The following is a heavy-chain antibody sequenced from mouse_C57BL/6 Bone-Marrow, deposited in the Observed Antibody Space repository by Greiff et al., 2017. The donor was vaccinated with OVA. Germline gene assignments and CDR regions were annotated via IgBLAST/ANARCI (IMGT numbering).Heavy chain of an antibody. CDR1: GFTFSDYG. CDR3: ARRVYYSNYDGYFDV. Sequence: DVMLVESGGGLVKPGGSLKLSCAASGFTFSDYGMHWVRQAPEKGLEWVAYISSGSSTIYYADTVKGRFTISRDNAKNTLFLQMTSLRSEDTAMYYCARRVYYSNYDGYFDVWGTGTTVTVSS. V-gene: IGHV5-17*01. CDR2: ISSGSSTI. D-gene: IGHD2-5*01. J-gene: IGHJ1*03.